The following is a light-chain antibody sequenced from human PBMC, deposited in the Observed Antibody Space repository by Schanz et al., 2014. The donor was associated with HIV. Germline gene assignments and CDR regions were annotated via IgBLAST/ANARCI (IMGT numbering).Light chain of an antibody. Sequence: QSVLTQPASVSGSPGQSITISCTGTSSDVGGYNYASWYQHHPGKAPKLMIYDVSNRPSGVSNRFSGSKSGNTASLTISGLQAEDEADYYCCSYAGSSTWVFGGGTKLTVL. V-gene: IGLV2-14*03. J-gene: IGLJ3*02. CDR3: CSYAGSSTWV. CDR2: DVS. CDR1: SSDVGGYNY.